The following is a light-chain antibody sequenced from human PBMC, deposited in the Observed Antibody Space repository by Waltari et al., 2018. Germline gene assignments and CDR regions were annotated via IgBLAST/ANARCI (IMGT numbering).Light chain of an antibody. Sequence: SYVLTQPPSVSVAPGETASIACGGNNIGIRSVHWYQQKPGQAPVLVIYSDTDRPSWIPERFSGSNAGNTATLTISRVEAGDEADYYCQVWDSNNDHAFWVFGGGTNLTVL. J-gene: IGLJ3*02. CDR3: QVWDSNNDHAFWV. V-gene: IGLV3-21*04. CDR1: NIGIRS. CDR2: SDT.